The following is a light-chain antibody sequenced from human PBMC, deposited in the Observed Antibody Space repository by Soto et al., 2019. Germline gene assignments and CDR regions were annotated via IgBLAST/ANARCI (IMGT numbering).Light chain of an antibody. J-gene: IGKJ1*01. CDR1: QSVNSN. V-gene: IGKV3-11*01. CDR3: QQRSNWPT. Sequence: ETVMTQSPATLSVSPGERATLSCRASQSVNSNLAWYQQKLCQAPRLLIYDASNRATGIPARFSGSGSGTDFTLTISSLEPEDFAVYYCQQRSNWPTFGQGTKVDIK. CDR2: DAS.